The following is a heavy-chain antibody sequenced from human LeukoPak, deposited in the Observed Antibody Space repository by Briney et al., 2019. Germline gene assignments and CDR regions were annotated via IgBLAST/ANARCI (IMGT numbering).Heavy chain of an antibody. Sequence: ASVKVSCKASGYTFTCYYMHWVRQAPGQGLEWMGWINPNSGGTNYAQKFQGRVTMTRDTSISTAYMELSRLRSDDTAVYYCARAPPNSGYRYYYYYYMDVWGKGTTVTVSS. CDR2: INPNSGGT. V-gene: IGHV1-2*02. CDR1: GYTFTCYY. J-gene: IGHJ6*03. D-gene: IGHD5-12*01. CDR3: ARAPPNSGYRYYYYYYMDV.